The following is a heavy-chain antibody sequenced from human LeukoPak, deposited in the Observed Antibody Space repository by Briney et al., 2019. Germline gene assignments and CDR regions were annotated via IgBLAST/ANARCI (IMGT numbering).Heavy chain of an antibody. Sequence: PGGSLRLSCAASRFTFSSYAMTWVRQAPGKGLEWVSSISDSGGSTYYADSVKGRFTISRDNSKNTLYLQMNSLRAEDTAVYYCAKMIVVVVAATFLDYWGQGTLVTVSS. CDR3: AKMIVVVVAATFLDY. CDR1: RFTFSSYA. CDR2: ISDSGGST. J-gene: IGHJ4*02. D-gene: IGHD2-15*01. V-gene: IGHV3-23*01.